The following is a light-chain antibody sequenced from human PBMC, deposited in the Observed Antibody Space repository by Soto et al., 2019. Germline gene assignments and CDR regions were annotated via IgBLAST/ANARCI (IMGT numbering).Light chain of an antibody. J-gene: IGKJ2*01. CDR3: QQSYIAPYT. CDR2: AAS. CDR1: QSIGNF. Sequence: DLQMTQSPSSLSASVGDRVSITCRASQSIGNFLNWYQQKPGKAPNLLIYAASSLQSGDPSIFSGSGSGTYFTLTISSLQPEDFATYYCQQSYIAPYTFGQGTKLEIK. V-gene: IGKV1-39*01.